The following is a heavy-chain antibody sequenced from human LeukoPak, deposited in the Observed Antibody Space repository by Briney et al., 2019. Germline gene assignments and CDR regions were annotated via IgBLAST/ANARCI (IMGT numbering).Heavy chain of an antibody. CDR2: ISSSTSYI. J-gene: IGHJ4*02. V-gene: IGHV3-21*01. CDR1: GFTFSSYS. CDR3: ARGQQLVY. D-gene: IGHD6-13*01. Sequence: GGSLRLSCAASGFTFSSYSMNWIRQAPGKGLEWVSSISSSTSYIYYADSVKGRFTISKDNAKNSLYLQMNSLRAEDTAVYYCARGQQLVYWGQGTLVTVSS.